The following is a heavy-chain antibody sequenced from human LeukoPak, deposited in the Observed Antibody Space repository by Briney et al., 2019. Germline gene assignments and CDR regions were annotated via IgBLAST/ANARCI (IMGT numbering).Heavy chain of an antibody. J-gene: IGHJ4*02. Sequence: SETLSLTCTVSGYSITSGFYWGWIRQSPGKGLAWIGSMYHRGTSYYNPSLKSRVTISVDTSKNQFSLKLESVTAADTALYYCARVSGSYYSDYWGRGTLVTVSS. V-gene: IGHV4-38-2*02. D-gene: IGHD1-26*01. CDR3: ARVSGSYYSDY. CDR2: MYHRGTS. CDR1: GYSITSGFY.